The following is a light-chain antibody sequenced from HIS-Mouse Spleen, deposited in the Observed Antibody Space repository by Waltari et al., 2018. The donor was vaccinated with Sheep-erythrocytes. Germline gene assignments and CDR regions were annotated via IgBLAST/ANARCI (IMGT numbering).Light chain of an antibody. CDR2: QDS. CDR3: QAWDSSTAV. Sequence: SYELTQPPSVSVSPGQTATITCPGHKLGDKYACWYQQKPGQSPVLVIYQDSKRPSGIPERFSGSNSGNTATLTISGTQAMDEADYYCQAWDSSTAVFGGGTKLT. J-gene: IGLJ2*01. V-gene: IGLV3-1*01. CDR1: KLGDKY.